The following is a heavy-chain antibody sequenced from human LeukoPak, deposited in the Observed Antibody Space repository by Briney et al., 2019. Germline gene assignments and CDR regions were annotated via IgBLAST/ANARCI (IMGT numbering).Heavy chain of an antibody. CDR2: ISSSGSTI. CDR3: ARDMSSSNRYYYYYMDV. CDR1: GFTFSSYS. D-gene: IGHD6-13*01. V-gene: IGHV3-48*04. Sequence: GGSLRLSCAASGFTFSSYSMNWVRQAPGKGLEWVSYISSSGSTIYYADSVKGRFTISRDNAKNSLYLQMNSLRAEDTAVYYCARDMSSSNRYYYYYMDVWGKGTTVTVSS. J-gene: IGHJ6*03.